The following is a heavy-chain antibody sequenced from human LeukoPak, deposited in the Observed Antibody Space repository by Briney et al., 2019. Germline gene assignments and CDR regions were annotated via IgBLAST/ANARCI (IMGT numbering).Heavy chain of an antibody. CDR2: INPNSGGT. V-gene: IGHV1-2*02. CDR3: ARGATIRGFYFDY. Sequence: QAPGQXXXWMGWINPNSGGTNYAQKFQGSVTMTRDTSISTAYMELSRLRSDDTAVYYCARGATIRGFYFDYWGQGTLVTVSS. D-gene: IGHD5-12*01. J-gene: IGHJ4*02.